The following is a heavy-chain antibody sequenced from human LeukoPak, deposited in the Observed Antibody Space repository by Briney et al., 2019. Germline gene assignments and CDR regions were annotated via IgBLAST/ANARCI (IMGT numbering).Heavy chain of an antibody. J-gene: IGHJ4*02. Sequence: PSETLSLTCTVSGGSISSYYWSWIRQPPGKGLEWIGYIYYSGSTNYNPSLKSRVTISVDTSRNQFSLKLSSVTAADTAVYYCARHYSGGPQYFDYWGQGTLVTVSS. CDR2: IYYSGST. CDR1: GGSISSYY. CDR3: ARHYSGGPQYFDY. D-gene: IGHD6-19*01. V-gene: IGHV4-59*08.